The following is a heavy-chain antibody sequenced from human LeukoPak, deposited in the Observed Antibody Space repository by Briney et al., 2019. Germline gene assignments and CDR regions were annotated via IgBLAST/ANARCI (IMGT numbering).Heavy chain of an antibody. Sequence: SETLSLTCTVSGGSISSYYWSWIRQPPGKGLEWIGYIYYSGSTNYNPSLKSRVTISVDTSKNQFSLKLSSVTAADTAVYYCARHYGGNRGNWFDPWGQGTLVTVSS. D-gene: IGHD4-23*01. CDR2: IYYSGST. J-gene: IGHJ5*02. CDR1: GGSISSYY. V-gene: IGHV4-59*08. CDR3: ARHYGGNRGNWFDP.